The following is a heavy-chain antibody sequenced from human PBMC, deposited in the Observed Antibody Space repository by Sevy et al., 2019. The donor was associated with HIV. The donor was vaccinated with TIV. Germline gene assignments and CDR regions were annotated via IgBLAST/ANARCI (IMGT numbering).Heavy chain of an antibody. D-gene: IGHD3-22*01. CDR1: GFAFSSYW. V-gene: IGHV3-74*01. CDR3: ARPYDSSGYYVYAFDI. Sequence: GGSLRLSCAASGFAFSSYWMHWVRQTPGKGLVWVSRINSDGSSTSYADSVKERFTISRDNAKNTLYLQMNSLRAEDTAVYYCARPYDSSGYYVYAFDIWGQGTMVTVSS. CDR2: INSDGSST. J-gene: IGHJ3*02.